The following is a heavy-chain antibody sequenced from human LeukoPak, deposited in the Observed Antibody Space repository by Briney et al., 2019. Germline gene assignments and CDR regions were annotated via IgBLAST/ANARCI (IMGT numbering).Heavy chain of an antibody. CDR1: GGTFSSYA. V-gene: IGHV1-69*13. J-gene: IGHJ5*02. CDR3: ARGEYSYGPRSNWFDP. CDR2: IIPIFGTA. Sequence: AASVKVSCKASGGTFSSYAISWVRQAPGQGLEWMGGIIPIFGTANYAQKFQGRVTITADESTSTAYMELSSLRSEDTAVYYCARGEYSYGPRSNWFDPWGQGTLVTVSS. D-gene: IGHD5-18*01.